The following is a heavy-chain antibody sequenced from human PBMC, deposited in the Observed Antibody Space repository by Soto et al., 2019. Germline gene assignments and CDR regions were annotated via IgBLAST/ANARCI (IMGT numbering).Heavy chain of an antibody. V-gene: IGHV5-51*01. D-gene: IGHD5-12*01. CDR2: IYPGDSDT. CDR3: ARGSGYDYWYYGMDV. J-gene: IGHJ6*02. CDR1: GYSFTSYW. Sequence: GESVKISCXGSGYSFTSYWIGWVRQMPGKGLEWMGIIYPGDSDTRYSPSFQGQVTISADKSISTAYLQWSSLKASDTAMYYCARGSGYDYWYYGMDVWGQGTTVTVSS.